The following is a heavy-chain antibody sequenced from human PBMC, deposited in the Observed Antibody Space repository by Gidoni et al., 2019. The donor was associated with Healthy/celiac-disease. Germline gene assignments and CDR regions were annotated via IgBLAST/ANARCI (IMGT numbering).Heavy chain of an antibody. Sequence: EVQLVESGGGLVQPGGSLRLSCADSGFTFSSYDMHWVRQATGKGLEWVSAIGTAGDTYYPGSVKGRFTISRENAKNSLYLQMNSLRAGDTAVYYCARGLGNSSSWYDAFDIWGQGTMVTVSS. CDR2: IGTAGDT. J-gene: IGHJ3*02. V-gene: IGHV3-13*01. CDR3: ARGLGNSSSWYDAFDI. D-gene: IGHD6-13*01. CDR1: GFTFSSYD.